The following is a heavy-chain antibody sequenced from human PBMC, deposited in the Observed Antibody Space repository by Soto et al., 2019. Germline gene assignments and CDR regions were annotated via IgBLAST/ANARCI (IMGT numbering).Heavy chain of an antibody. CDR2: ISYDGSNK. V-gene: IGHV3-30-3*01. CDR1: GFTFSSYA. D-gene: IGHD2-2*03. Sequence: GGSLRLSCAASGFTFSSYAMHWVRQAPGKGLEWVAVISYDGSNKYYADSVKGRFTISRDKSNSRDNSKNTLYLQMNSLRADDTAVYYCARGGYCSSTTCYRYGMDVWGQGTTVTVSS. J-gene: IGHJ6*02. CDR3: ARGGYCSSTTCYRYGMDV.